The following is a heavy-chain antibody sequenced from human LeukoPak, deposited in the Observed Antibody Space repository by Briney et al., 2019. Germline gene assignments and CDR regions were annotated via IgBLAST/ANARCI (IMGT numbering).Heavy chain of an antibody. J-gene: IGHJ4*02. Sequence: GESLKISCKGSGYSFTSYWIGWVRQMPGKGLEWTGIIYPGDSDTRYSPSFQGQVTISADKSISTAYLQWSSLKASDTAMYYCARGLGYCSSTSCYFDYWGQGTLVTVSS. CDR2: IYPGDSDT. CDR1: GYSFTSYW. D-gene: IGHD2-2*01. CDR3: ARGLGYCSSTSCYFDY. V-gene: IGHV5-51*01.